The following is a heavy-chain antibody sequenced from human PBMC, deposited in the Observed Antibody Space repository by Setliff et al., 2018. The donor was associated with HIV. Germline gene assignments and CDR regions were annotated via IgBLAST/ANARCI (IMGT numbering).Heavy chain of an antibody. CDR3: VRGIYDGSGFWYPHGDS. Sequence: EASVKVSCKASGYTFTSYDINWVRQATGHGLEWMGWTNPYSGNTGYAQKFQGRVTMTRETSTSTAYLELSKLRAEDTAVYYCVRGIYDGSGFWYPHGDSWGQGTLVTVSS. CDR2: TNPYSGNT. J-gene: IGHJ5*01. CDR1: GYTFTSYD. V-gene: IGHV1-8*01. D-gene: IGHD3-22*01.